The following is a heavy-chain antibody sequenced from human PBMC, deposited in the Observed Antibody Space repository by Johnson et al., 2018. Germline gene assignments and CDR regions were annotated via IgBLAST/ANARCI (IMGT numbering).Heavy chain of an antibody. D-gene: IGHD2-15*01. J-gene: IGHJ3*02. CDR1: GFTFSSHS. V-gene: IGHV3-48*02. CDR2: ISSSSGTI. CDR3: ARDPDLVVPGAFDI. Sequence: VQLVESGGGLVQPGGSLRLSCAASGFTFSSHSMNWVRQAPGKGLEWVSYISSSSGTIYHADSVKGRFTISRDNAKNSLYLQMNSLRDEDTAVYYCARDPDLVVPGAFDIWGQGTMVTVSS.